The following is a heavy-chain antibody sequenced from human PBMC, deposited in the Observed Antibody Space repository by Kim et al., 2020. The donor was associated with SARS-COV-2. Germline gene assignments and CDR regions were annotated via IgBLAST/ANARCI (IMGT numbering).Heavy chain of an antibody. CDR3: MRENGTTVETRFFDL. V-gene: IGHV3-30*04. D-gene: IGHD1-7*01. J-gene: IGHJ3*01. CDR2: ISQDGSGK. CDR1: GFTFTRYA. Sequence: GGSLRLSCAASGFTFTRYAMHWVRQAPVKGLEWVALISQDGSGKYYADSVKGRFTISRDNSKNTLSLQMNSPTVEDTAVYYCMRENGTTVETRFFDLWGHGAMVTVSS.